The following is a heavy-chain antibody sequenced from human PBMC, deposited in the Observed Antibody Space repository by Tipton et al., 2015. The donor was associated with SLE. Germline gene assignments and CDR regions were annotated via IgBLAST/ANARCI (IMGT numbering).Heavy chain of an antibody. CDR2: INHSGST. Sequence: TLSLTCSVYGGSFSDYYWTWIRQPPGKGLEWIGAINHSGSTSYNPSLQSRVTTSIDTSKSQFPLKLTSVTAADTAMYYCARELRGGFDFWGQGALVTVSS. CDR1: GGSFSDYY. D-gene: IGHD3-16*01. J-gene: IGHJ4*02. CDR3: ARELRGGFDF. V-gene: IGHV4-34*01.